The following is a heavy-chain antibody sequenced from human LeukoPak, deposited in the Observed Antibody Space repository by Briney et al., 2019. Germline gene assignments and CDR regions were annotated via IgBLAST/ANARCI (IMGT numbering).Heavy chain of an antibody. CDR1: GGTFSSYA. CDR3: ARALGYDSSGYTFDY. V-gene: IGHV1-46*01. CDR2: INPSGGST. J-gene: IGHJ4*02. Sequence: ASVKVSCKASGGTFSSYAISWVRQAPGQGLEWMGIINPSGGSTSYAQKFQGRVTMTRDTSTSTVYMELSSLRSEDTAVYYCARALGYDSSGYTFDYWGQGTLVTVSS. D-gene: IGHD3-22*01.